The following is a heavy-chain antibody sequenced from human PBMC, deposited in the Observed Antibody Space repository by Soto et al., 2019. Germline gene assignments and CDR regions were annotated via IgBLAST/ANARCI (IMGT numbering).Heavy chain of an antibody. CDR3: AKSTDNWNRGAFDI. Sequence: EVQLLESGGGLEQPGGSLRLSCAASGFTFDNYVMTWVRQAPGKGLEWISAISGSAGTINYADSVKGRFTISRDNSKNTLYLEMNSLRAEDTAVYYCAKSTDNWNRGAFDIWGQGTLVTVSS. J-gene: IGHJ3*02. D-gene: IGHD1-20*01. CDR1: GFTFDNYV. CDR2: ISGSAGTI. V-gene: IGHV3-23*01.